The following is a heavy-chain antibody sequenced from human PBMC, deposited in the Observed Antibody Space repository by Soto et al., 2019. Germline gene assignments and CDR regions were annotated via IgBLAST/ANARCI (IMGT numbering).Heavy chain of an antibody. CDR2: ISYDGSNK. V-gene: IGHV3-30-3*01. D-gene: IGHD2-2*01. Sequence: GGSLRLSCVGSGFTFSSYAMHWVRQAPGKGLEWVAVISYDGSNKYYADSVKGRFTISRDNSKNTLYLQMNSLRAEDTAVYYCARDLSYCISTSCLLNDYWGQGTLVTVSS. CDR3: ARDLSYCISTSCLLNDY. J-gene: IGHJ4*02. CDR1: GFTFSSYA.